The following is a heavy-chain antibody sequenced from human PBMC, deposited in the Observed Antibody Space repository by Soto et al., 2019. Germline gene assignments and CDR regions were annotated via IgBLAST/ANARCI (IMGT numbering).Heavy chain of an antibody. V-gene: IGHV4-61*01. CDR2: IYYSGST. CDR1: GGSVSSGSYY. Sequence: SETLSLTCTVSGGSVSSGSYYWSWIRQPPGKGLEWIGYIYYSGSTNYNPSLKSRVTISVDTSKNQFSLRLSSVTAADTAIYYCARRHYCRGDCTINPDYYYGMDVWGQGTTVTVSS. D-gene: IGHD2-21*02. CDR3: ARRHYCRGDCTINPDYYYGMDV. J-gene: IGHJ6*02.